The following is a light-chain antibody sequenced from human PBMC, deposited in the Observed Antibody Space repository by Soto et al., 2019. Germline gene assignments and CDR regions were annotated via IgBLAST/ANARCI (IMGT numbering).Light chain of an antibody. Sequence: QSVLTQPASVSGSPGQSVTISCTGASSDVGGSDHVSWYQQHPGKAPKLILYEVNNRPSGVSNRFSGSKSGNTASLIISGLQADDEAEYFCSSCSTTSTLVFGSGTKVTVL. V-gene: IGLV2-14*03. CDR3: SSCSTTSTLV. J-gene: IGLJ1*01. CDR2: EVN. CDR1: SSDVGGSDH.